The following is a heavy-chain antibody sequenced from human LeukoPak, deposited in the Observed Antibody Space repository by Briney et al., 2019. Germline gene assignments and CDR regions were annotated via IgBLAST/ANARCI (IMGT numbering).Heavy chain of an antibody. Sequence: ASVKVSCKASGYTFTRYYMHWVRQAPGQGLEWMGIINPSGGSTNYAQKFQGRVTMTRDTSTNTVYMELSSLRSDDTAVYYCARERYDGCDQWGQGTLVTVSS. CDR1: GYTFTRYY. J-gene: IGHJ4*02. D-gene: IGHD5-12*01. CDR2: INPSGGST. V-gene: IGHV1-46*01. CDR3: ARERYDGCDQ.